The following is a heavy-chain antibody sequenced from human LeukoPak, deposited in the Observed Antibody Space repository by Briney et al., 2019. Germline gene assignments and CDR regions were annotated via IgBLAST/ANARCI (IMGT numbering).Heavy chain of an antibody. CDR3: AKGKIPNIMGGNGIDV. V-gene: IGHV3-23*01. CDR2: ISSGGDIT. J-gene: IGHJ6*02. CDR1: GFTFSTYS. Sequence: GGSLRLSCAASGFTFSTYSLTWVRQAPGKGLEWVSAISSGGDITYYADSVKGRFTISRDNSKNTLYLQMNNPRAGDTAAYYCAKGKIPNIMGGNGIDVWGQGTTVTVSS. D-gene: IGHD5-12*01.